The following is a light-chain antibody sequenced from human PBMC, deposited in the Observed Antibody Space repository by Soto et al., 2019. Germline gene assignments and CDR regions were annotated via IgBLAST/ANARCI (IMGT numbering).Light chain of an antibody. J-gene: IGKJ1*01. V-gene: IGKV1-5*01. CDR2: DAS. CDR3: KQPDTSST. CDR1: QSISNS. Sequence: DMQMNQAPSTLSATVGDRCTITCRASQSISNSLAWYQQKPGKDPKILIHDASSLESGVQSRFSGSGSGTEFTLTISSLQPDDFASYYCKQPDTSSTFGKGTTVDIK.